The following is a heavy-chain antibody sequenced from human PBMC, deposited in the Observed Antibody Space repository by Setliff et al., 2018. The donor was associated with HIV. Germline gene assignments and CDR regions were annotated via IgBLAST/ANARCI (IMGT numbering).Heavy chain of an antibody. Sequence: ETLSLPCTVPDGSISSYYWSWIRQPAGKGLEWIGRIYISAATTNYNPSLKSRVSMSVDTSKNQFSLKLSSVTVADTALYYCAREHSGGSAWFGVYYFDYWGRGTPVTVSS. CDR2: IYISAATT. CDR3: AREHSGGSAWFGVYYFDY. J-gene: IGHJ4*02. V-gene: IGHV4-4*07. D-gene: IGHD3-10*01. CDR1: DGSISSYY.